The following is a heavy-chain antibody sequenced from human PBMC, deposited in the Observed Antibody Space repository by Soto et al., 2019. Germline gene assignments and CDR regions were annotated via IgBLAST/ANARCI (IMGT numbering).Heavy chain of an antibody. D-gene: IGHD3-3*01. J-gene: IGHJ3*02. CDR1: GYPVTAYY. CDR3: ARGGGVGVAGSAAFDM. V-gene: IGHV1-2*02. Sequence: QLHLVQSGAVVKKPGASVTVSCSASGYPVTAYYMHWVRQAPGRGLEWMGGINPATGAAKYTQTFQGRVHMAGDTSTSTGFMGLSGPTSEDTAVFFCARGGGVGVAGSAAFDMWGQGTLITVSS. CDR2: INPATGAA.